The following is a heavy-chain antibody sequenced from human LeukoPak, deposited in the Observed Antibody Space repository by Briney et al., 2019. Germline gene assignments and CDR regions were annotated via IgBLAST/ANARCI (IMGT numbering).Heavy chain of an antibody. CDR3: RSGGAAPGAFDN. CDR1: GFTFSDFW. J-gene: IGHJ4*02. V-gene: IGHV3-7*01. CDR2: IKYDGDEE. Sequence: GGSLRLSCAASGFTFSDFWMSWMRQAPGKGLEWVANIKYDGDEEYYVDSVKGRFTISRDNAKNSLYLQLNSLRVEDTAVYYCRSGGAAPGAFDNWGQGTLVTVSP. D-gene: IGHD4/OR15-4a*01.